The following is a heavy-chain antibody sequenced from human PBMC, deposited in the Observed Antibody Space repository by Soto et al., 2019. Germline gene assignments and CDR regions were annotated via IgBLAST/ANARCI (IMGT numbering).Heavy chain of an antibody. J-gene: IGHJ6*02. CDR3: ARGDYDFWSGPAYYYYGMDV. CDR2: INHSRST. Sequence: PSETLSVTCAVYGGSFSGYYWSWIRQPPWKGLDWIGEINHSRSTNYNPPLKSRVTISVDTSKNQFSLKLSSVTAADTAVYYCARGDYDFWSGPAYYYYGMDVWGQGTTVTVSX. V-gene: IGHV4-34*01. D-gene: IGHD3-3*01. CDR1: GGSFSGYY.